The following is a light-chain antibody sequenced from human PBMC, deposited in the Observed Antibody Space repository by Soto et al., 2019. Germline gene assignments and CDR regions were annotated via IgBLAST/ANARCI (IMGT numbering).Light chain of an antibody. CDR3: QTWGNGTGIRV. CDR2: LNSDGRH. J-gene: IGLJ2*01. CDR1: SGHRSNA. Sequence: QLVLTQSPSASASLGASVKITCTLDSGHRSNAIAWHQQQSEKGPRFLMKLNSDGRHRRGDGIPDRFSGSSSGAERYLTIASLQPEDEADYYCQTWGNGTGIRVFGGGTKVTVL. V-gene: IGLV4-69*01.